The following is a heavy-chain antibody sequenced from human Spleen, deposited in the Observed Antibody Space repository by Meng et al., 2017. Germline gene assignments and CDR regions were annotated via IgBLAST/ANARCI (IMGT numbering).Heavy chain of an antibody. CDR3: ARGPTTMAHDFDY. D-gene: IGHD4-11*01. V-gene: IGHV4-34*01. Sequence: QGQLQQWGAGLLKPSETLSLPCAVYGGSFSGYYWSWIRQPPGKGLEWIGEINHSGSTNYNPSLKSRATISVDTSQNNLSLKLSSVTAADSAVYYCARGPTTMAHDFDYWGQGTPVTVSS. J-gene: IGHJ4*02. CDR1: GGSFSGYY. CDR2: INHSGST.